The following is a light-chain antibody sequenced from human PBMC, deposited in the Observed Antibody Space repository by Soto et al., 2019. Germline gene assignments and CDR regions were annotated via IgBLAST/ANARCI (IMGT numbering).Light chain of an antibody. CDR3: TSYTRTIPYV. J-gene: IGLJ1*01. Sequence: QSALTQPASVTGPPGQSITISCRGSSNDVGGYNYVSWYQPHPGQAPTLIIYEVSDRPSGFSPRFSGSKSGNTASLTISGHQVEDEADDFCTSYTRTIPYVVGSGTNVTVL. CDR2: EVS. CDR1: SNDVGGYNY. V-gene: IGLV2-14*01.